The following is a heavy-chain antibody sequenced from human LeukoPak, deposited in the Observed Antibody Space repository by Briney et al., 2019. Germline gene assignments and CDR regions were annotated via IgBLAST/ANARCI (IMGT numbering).Heavy chain of an antibody. D-gene: IGHD4-17*01. CDR3: ARGRATVTTFVSYYHGIDV. V-gene: IGHV4-34*01. CDR2: INDSGST. CDR1: GGSFSGYY. J-gene: IGHJ6*02. Sequence: SETLSLTCAVYGGSFSGYYCSWIRQPPGKGLEWIGEINDSGSTNYNPSLKSRVTISVDTSKNQFSLKLSSVTAADTAVYYCARGRATVTTFVSYYHGIDVWGQGTTVTVSS.